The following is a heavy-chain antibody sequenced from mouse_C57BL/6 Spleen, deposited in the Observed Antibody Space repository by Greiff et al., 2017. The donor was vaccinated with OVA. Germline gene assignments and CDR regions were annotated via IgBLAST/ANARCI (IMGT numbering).Heavy chain of an antibody. CDR3: ARNGSYFDY. V-gene: IGHV1-50*01. CDR1: GYTFTSYW. CDR2: IDPSDSYT. Sequence: VQLQQSGAELVKPGASVKLSCKASGYTFTSYWMQWVKQRPGQGLEWIGEIDPSDSYTNYNQKFKGKATLTVDTSSSTAYMQLSSLTSEDSAVYYCARNGSYFDYWGQGTTLTVSS. J-gene: IGHJ2*01.